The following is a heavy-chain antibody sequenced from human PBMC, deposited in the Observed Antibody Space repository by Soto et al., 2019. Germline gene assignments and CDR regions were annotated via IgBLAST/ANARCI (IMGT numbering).Heavy chain of an antibody. J-gene: IGHJ4*02. CDR1: GFTFSSYG. CDR3: AKDLYYYVSSGYYPPFDY. Sequence: QVQLVESGGGVVQPGRSLRLSCAASGFTFSSYGMHWVRQAPGKGLEWVAVISYDGSNKYYADSVKGRFTISRDNSKNTLYLQMNSLRAEDTAVYYCAKDLYYYVSSGYYPPFDYWGQGTLVTVSS. D-gene: IGHD3-22*01. CDR2: ISYDGSNK. V-gene: IGHV3-30*18.